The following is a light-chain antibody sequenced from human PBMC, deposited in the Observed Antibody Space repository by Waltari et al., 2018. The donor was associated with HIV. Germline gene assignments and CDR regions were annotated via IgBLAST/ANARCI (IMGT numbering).Light chain of an antibody. CDR3: AAYAGNNIVI. CDR1: SSDIGYFTY. Sequence: QSALTQPPSASGSPGQSVTVSCTGTSSDIGYFTYVSWYQQHPGNAPKLLIYDVNKRPSGVPDRFSASKSGATASLTVSGLLAEDEADYYCAAYAGNNIVIFGGGTKVTV. J-gene: IGLJ2*01. V-gene: IGLV2-8*01. CDR2: DVN.